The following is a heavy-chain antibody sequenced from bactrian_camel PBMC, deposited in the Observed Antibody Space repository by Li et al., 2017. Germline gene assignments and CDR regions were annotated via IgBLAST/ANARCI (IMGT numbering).Heavy chain of an antibody. CDR3: ARDLTYWDFAY. CDR1: GFTFSTYT. CDR2: IARAGDST. D-gene: IGHD1*01. V-gene: IGHV3S31*01. Sequence: DVQLVESGGGLVQPGGSLRLSCTASGFTFSTYTMMCVRQAPGKGLEWVSRIARAGDSTFYADSVKGRFTISRDNAKDTLYLQMNSLKPEDTAVYYCARDLTYWDFAYWGQGTQVTVS. J-gene: IGHJ6*01.